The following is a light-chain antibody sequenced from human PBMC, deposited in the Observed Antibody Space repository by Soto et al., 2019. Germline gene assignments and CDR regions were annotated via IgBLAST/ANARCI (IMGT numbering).Light chain of an antibody. CDR3: SSYTSSSTLV. J-gene: IGLJ1*01. Sequence: QSVLTQPASVSASPGQSITISCTGTSSDVGGYNYVSWYQHHPGKAPKVMISAVTNRPSGVSNRFSGSKSGNTASLTISGLQAEDEADYYCSSYTSSSTLVFGTGTKLTVL. CDR2: AVT. CDR1: SSDVGGYNY. V-gene: IGLV2-14*03.